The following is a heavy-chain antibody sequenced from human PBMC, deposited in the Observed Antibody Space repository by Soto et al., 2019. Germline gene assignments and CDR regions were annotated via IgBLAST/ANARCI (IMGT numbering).Heavy chain of an antibody. Sequence: ESLKISGNGSGYSFTSYWISWVRQMPGKGLEWMGRIDPSDSYTNYSPSFQGHVTISADKSISTAYLQWRSLKASDTDMYYCPRGTVVVPAPIGRYSYNGMDVWRQGT. D-gene: IGHD2-2*02. CDR1: GYSFTSYW. CDR2: IDPSDSYT. J-gene: IGHJ6*02. CDR3: PRGTVVVPAPIGRYSYNGMDV. V-gene: IGHV5-10-1*01.